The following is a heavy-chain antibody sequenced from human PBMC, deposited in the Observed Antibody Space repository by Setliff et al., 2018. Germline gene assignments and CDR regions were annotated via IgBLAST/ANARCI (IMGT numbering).Heavy chain of an antibody. CDR3: ARTPRGGNSAFDI. CDR1: GASISSDNW. Sequence: LSPTCAVSGASISSDNWWSWVRQPPGEGLEWIGEIYHTENSNYNPSLKSRVTISIDKFSHQFSLRLTSVTAADTAVYYCARTPRGGNSAFDIWGQGTMVTV. D-gene: IGHD2-21*01. CDR2: IYHTENS. V-gene: IGHV4-4*02. J-gene: IGHJ3*02.